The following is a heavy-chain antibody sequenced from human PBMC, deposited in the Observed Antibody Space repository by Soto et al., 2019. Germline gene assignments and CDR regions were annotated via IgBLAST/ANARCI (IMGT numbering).Heavy chain of an antibody. CDR2: ISAYNGNT. CDR3: ARGSAFIGLDY. CDR1: GYTFTSYD. V-gene: IGHV1-18*01. Sequence: ASVKVSCKASGYTFTSYDINWVRQATGQGLEWMGWISAYNGNTNYAQKLQGRVTMTTDTSTSTAYMELRSLRSDDTAIYYCARGSAFIGLDYWGQGTPVTVSS. J-gene: IGHJ4*02. D-gene: IGHD1-26*01.